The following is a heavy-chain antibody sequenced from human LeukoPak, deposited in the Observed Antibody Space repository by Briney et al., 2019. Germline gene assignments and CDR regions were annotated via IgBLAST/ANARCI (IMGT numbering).Heavy chain of an antibody. CDR2: IHYSGST. Sequence: SETLSLTCTVSGGSISSYYWSWIRQPPGKGLEWIGYIHYSGSTNYNPSLESRLTISVDTYKTQFSLKLNSVTAADTAVYYCTRGAYSSRWFFDYWGQGTLVTVSS. CDR1: GGSISSYY. V-gene: IGHV4-59*01. CDR3: TRGAYSSRWFFDY. D-gene: IGHD6-13*01. J-gene: IGHJ4*02.